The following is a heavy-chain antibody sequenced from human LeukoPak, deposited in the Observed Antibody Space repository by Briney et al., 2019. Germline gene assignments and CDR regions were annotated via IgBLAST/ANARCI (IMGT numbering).Heavy chain of an antibody. J-gene: IGHJ4*02. V-gene: IGHV3-30*04. Sequence: GGSLRLSCAASGFIFSSYAMHWVRQAPGKGLEWVAVILYAGSNKYYADSVKGRFTISRDNSKNTLYLQMNSLRAEDTAVNYCARGGGQVPFDYWGQGTLVTVSS. D-gene: IGHD2-15*01. CDR1: GFIFSSYA. CDR2: ILYAGSNK. CDR3: ARGGGQVPFDY.